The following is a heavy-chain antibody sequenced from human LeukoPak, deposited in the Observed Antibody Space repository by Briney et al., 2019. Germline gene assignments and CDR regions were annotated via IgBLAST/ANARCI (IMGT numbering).Heavy chain of an antibody. D-gene: IGHD6-6*01. Sequence: ASVKVSCKASGYTFTGYYMHWVRQAPGQGLEWMGWINPNSGGTNYAQKFQGRVTMTRDTSISTAYMELSRLRSDDTAAYYCAREYSSSSWYFDYWGQGTLVTVSS. CDR3: AREYSSSSWYFDY. V-gene: IGHV1-2*02. CDR2: INPNSGGT. J-gene: IGHJ4*02. CDR1: GYTFTGYY.